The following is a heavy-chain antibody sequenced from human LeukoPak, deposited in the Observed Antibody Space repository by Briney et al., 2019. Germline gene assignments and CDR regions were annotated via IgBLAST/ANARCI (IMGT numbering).Heavy chain of an antibody. J-gene: IGHJ3*02. CDR1: GFTFSSYG. CDR2: IWYDGSNK. D-gene: IGHD3-10*01. V-gene: IGHV3-33*08. CDR3: ARDPLWFGESNDAFDI. Sequence: GRSLRLSCAASGFTFSSYGMHWVRQAPGKGLEWVAVIWYDGSNKYYADSVKGRFTISRDNSKNTLYLQMNSLRAEDTAVYYCARDPLWFGESNDAFDIWGQGTMVTVSS.